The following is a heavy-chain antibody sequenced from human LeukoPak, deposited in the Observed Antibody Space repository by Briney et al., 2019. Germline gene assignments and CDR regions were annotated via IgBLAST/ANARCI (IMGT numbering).Heavy chain of an antibody. D-gene: IGHD6-19*01. CDR3: AKDRGWYDY. CDR2: ITSDGGRT. CDR1: GFTFSNYW. Sequence: GGSLRLSCAASGFTFSNYWVHWVRQGPGKGLVWVSRITSDGGRTRYADSVKGRFTISRDNSKNSLYLQMNSLRTEDTALYHCAKDRGWYDYWGQGTLVTVSS. V-gene: IGHV3-74*01. J-gene: IGHJ4*02.